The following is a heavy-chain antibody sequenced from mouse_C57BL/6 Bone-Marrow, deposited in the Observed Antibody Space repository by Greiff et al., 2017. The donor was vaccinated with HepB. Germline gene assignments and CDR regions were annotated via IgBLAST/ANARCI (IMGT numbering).Heavy chain of an antibody. V-gene: IGHV1-81*01. CDR1: GYTFTSYG. CDR2: IYPRSGNT. J-gene: IGHJ3*01. CDR3: ARRRYSNLGAY. D-gene: IGHD2-5*01. Sequence: VQLQQSGAELARPGASVKLSCKASGYTFTSYGISWVKQRTGQGLEWIGEIYPRSGNTYYNEKFKGKATLTADKSSSTAYMELRSLTSEDSAVYFCARRRYSNLGAYWGQGTLVTVSA.